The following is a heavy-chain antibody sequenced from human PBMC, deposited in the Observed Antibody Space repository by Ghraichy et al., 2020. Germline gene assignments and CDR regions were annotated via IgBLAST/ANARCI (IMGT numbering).Heavy chain of an antibody. Sequence: SETLSLTCTVSGDSISSYYWSWIRQPPGKRLEWIGHIYYNGNTIYNPSLKSRVTISVDTSTKNQFSLKLTSVTAADTAVYYCARHFNSGTYPLDYWGQGTLVTVSS. J-gene: IGHJ4*02. CDR1: GDSISSYY. CDR2: IYYNGNT. CDR3: ARHFNSGTYPLDY. V-gene: IGHV4-59*08. D-gene: IGHD3-10*01.